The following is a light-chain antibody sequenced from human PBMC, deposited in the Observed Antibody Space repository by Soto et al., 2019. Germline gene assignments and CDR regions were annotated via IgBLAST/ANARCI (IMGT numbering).Light chain of an antibody. CDR3: CSYAGSSTVVV. V-gene: IGLV2-23*03. J-gene: IGLJ2*01. Sequence: QSALTQPASVSGSPGQSITISCTGTSSDVGSYNLVSWYQQRPGKAPKLMIYEGSKRPSGVSNRFSGSKSGNTASLTISGLQAEDEADYYCCSYAGSSTVVVFGGGTKLTVL. CDR1: SSDVGSYNL. CDR2: EGS.